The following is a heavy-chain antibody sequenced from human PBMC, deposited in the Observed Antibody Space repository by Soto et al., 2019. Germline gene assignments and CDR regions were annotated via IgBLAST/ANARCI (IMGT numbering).Heavy chain of an antibody. J-gene: IGHJ4*02. CDR2: VYPDDSDT. CDR1: GYSFTNDW. D-gene: IGHD1-26*01. CDR3: ARLSLRSSARPSPRMAAQYYLYY. V-gene: IGHV5-51*01. Sequence: GEALKISCKGSGYSFTNDWIDWLRQMPGKGLEWLGLVYPDDSDTTYSPSFQCQVTLSADKXINTAYLQRCGLRASDTAIYYCARLSLRSSARPSPRMAAQYYLYYCGQRTLVPVSS.